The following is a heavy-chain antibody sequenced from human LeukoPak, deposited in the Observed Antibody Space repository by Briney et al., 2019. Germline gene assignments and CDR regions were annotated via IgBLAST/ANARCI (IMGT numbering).Heavy chain of an antibody. CDR2: IKSKTDGGTT. V-gene: IGHV3-15*01. J-gene: IGHJ4*02. CDR1: GFTFSNAW. CDR3: TTDPYYYDSSAYTSDY. Sequence: PGGSLRLSCAASGFTFSNAWMSWVRQAPGKGLGWVGRIKSKTDGGTTDYAAPVKGRFTISRDDSKSTLYLQMNSLKTEDTAVYYCTTDPYYYDSSAYTSDYWGQGTLVTVSS. D-gene: IGHD3-22*01.